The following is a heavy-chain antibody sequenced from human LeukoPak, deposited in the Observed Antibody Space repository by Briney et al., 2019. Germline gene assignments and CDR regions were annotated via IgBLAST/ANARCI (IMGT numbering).Heavy chain of an antibody. J-gene: IGHJ4*02. CDR3: AREGGFYRPLDY. Sequence: SETLSLTCAVSGGSFTSTNWWTWVRPPPGKGLEWIGEFHLDGRTNYNPSLKSRLIMSVDLPENHISLKLTSVTAADTAVYYCAREGGFYRPLDYSGQGTLVTVSS. D-gene: IGHD3-3*01. CDR2: FHLDGRT. V-gene: IGHV4-4*02. CDR1: GGSFTSTNW.